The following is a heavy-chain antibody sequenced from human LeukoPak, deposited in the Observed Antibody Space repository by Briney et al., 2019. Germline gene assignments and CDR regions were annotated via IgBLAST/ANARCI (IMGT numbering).Heavy chain of an antibody. V-gene: IGHV4-59*01. CDR3: ARGTRVTIFGVAYNWFDP. D-gene: IGHD3-3*01. J-gene: IGHJ5*02. CDR2: TYYSGST. Sequence: KRSETLSLTCTVSGGSISSYYWSWIRQPPGKGLEWIGYTYYSGSTNYNPSLKSRVTISVDTSKNQFSLKLSSVTAADTAVYYCARGTRVTIFGVAYNWFDPWGQGTLVTVSS. CDR1: GGSISSYY.